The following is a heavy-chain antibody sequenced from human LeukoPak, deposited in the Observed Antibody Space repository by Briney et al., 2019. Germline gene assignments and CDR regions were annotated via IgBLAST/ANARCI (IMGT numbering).Heavy chain of an antibody. CDR3: ARGLGVTVLDY. CDR2: INHSGST. CDR1: GASFSGYY. V-gene: IGHV4-34*01. J-gene: IGHJ4*02. D-gene: IGHD3-10*01. Sequence: PSETLSLTCAVYGASFSGYYWSWIRQPPGKGLEWIGGINHSGSTNYNPSLKSRVTISVDTSKNQFSLKLTSVTAADTAVYYCARGLGVTVLDYWGQGTLVTVSS.